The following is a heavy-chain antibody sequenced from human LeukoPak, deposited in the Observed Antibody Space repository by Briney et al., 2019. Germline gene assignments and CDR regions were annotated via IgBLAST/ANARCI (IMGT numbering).Heavy chain of an antibody. CDR2: ISAHNGNT. V-gene: IGHV1-18*01. Sequence: ASVKVSCKASGYMFSSFGITWVRQAPGQGLEWMGWISAHNGNTKSAQNLQGRVIMTTDTSTNTAHMELRSLRSDDTAVYYCARIASDGSGTNHYWGQGTQVIVSS. D-gene: IGHD3-10*01. CDR3: ARIASDGSGTNHY. J-gene: IGHJ4*02. CDR1: GYMFSSFG.